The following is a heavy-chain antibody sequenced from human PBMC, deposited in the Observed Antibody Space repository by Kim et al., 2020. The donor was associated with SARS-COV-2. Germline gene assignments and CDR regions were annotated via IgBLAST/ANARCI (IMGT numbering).Heavy chain of an antibody. CDR3: ARGYAAGPFYFFDH. D-gene: IGHD3-16*01. CDR1: GFTFDGYG. CDR2: INRNRDST. V-gene: IGHV3-20*01. Sequence: GGSLRLSCAASGFTFDGYGMRWVRQAPGKGLEWVSGINRNRDSTGYADSVKGRFTISRDNAKNSLFLQMNSLRAEDTALYHCARGYAAGPFYFFDHGSQG. J-gene: IGHJ4*02.